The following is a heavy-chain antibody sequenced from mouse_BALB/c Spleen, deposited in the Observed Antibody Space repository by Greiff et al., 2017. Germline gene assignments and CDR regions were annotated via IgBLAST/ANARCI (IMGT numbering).Heavy chain of an antibody. V-gene: IGHV6-6*02. J-gene: IGHJ3*01. CDR2: IRLKSNNYAT. D-gene: IGHD2-3*01. Sequence: EVQLQQSGGGLVQPGGSMKLSCVASGFTFSNYWMNWVRQSPEKGLEWVAEIRLKSNNYATHYAESVKGRFTISRDDSKSSVYLQMNNLRAEDTGIYYCTGWSWFAYWGQGTLVTVSA. CDR3: TGWSWFAY. CDR1: GFTFSNYW.